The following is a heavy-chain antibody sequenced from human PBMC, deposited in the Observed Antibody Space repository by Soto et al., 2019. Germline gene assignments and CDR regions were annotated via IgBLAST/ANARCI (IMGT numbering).Heavy chain of an antibody. CDR1: GYTFTSYG. J-gene: IGHJ6*02. V-gene: IGHV1-18*01. Sequence: ASVKVSCKASGYTFTSYGISWVRQAPGQGLEWMGWISAYNGNTKYAQNLQGRVTMTTDTSTSTAYMELRSLRSDDTAVYYCARDLEANYYYGMDVWGQGTTVTVS. CDR2: ISAYNGNT. D-gene: IGHD1-26*01. CDR3: ARDLEANYYYGMDV.